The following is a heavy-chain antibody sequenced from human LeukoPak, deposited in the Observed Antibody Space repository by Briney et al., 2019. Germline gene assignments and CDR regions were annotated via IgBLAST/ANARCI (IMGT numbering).Heavy chain of an antibody. CDR1: GYTFTNYG. D-gene: IGHD3-3*01. V-gene: IGHV1-18*01. Sequence: ASVKVSCKASGYTFTNYGISWVRQAPGQGLEWMGWIGTYDGDTNFAQRVEGRVTLTIDTSTNTAYMELRSLRSDDTAVYYCARDKSFLYYFDYWGRGTLVTVSS. J-gene: IGHJ4*02. CDR2: IGTYDGDT. CDR3: ARDKSFLYYFDY.